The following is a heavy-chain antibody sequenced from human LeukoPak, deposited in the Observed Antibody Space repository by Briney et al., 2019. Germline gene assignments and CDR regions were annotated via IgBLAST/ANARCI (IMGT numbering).Heavy chain of an antibody. J-gene: IGHJ6*03. CDR3: ARVTTRPIYYMDV. Sequence: PSQTLSLTCTVSGGSISSGGYYWSWIRQPPGKGLEWIGYIYYSGSTYYNPSLKSRVTISVDTSKNQFSLKLSSVTAADTAVYYCARVTTRPIYYMDVWGKGTTVTVSS. D-gene: IGHD4-11*01. CDR2: IYYSGST. V-gene: IGHV4-30-4*08. CDR1: GGSISSGGYY.